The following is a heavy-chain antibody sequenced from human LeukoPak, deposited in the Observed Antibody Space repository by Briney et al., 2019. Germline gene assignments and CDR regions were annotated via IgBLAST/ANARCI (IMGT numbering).Heavy chain of an antibody. CDR2: INAYNGNT. CDR3: ARAGYDILTLAPDPANDY. V-gene: IGHV1-18*01. J-gene: IGHJ4*02. Sequence: GASVKVSCKASGGTFSSYAISWVRQAPGQGLEWMGWINAYNGNTNYAQKLQGRVTMTTDTSTSTAYMELRSLRSDDTAVYYCARAGYDILTLAPDPANDYWGQGTLVTVSS. D-gene: IGHD3-9*01. CDR1: GGTFSSYA.